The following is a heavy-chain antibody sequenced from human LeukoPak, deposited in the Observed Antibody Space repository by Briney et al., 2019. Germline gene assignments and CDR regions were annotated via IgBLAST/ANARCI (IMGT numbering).Heavy chain of an antibody. CDR2: IRSKAYGGTT. CDR1: GFTFGDYA. Sequence: PGGSLRLSCTASGFTFGDYAMSWVRQAPGKGLEWVGFIRSKAYGGTTEYAASVKGRFTISRDDSKSIAYLQMNSLKTEDTAVYYCTRVNWGSYSFYFDYWGQGTLVTVSS. V-gene: IGHV3-49*04. J-gene: IGHJ4*02. D-gene: IGHD1-26*01. CDR3: TRVNWGSYSFYFDY.